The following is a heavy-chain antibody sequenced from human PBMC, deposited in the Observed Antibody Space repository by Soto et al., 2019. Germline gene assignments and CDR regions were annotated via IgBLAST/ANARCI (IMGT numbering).Heavy chain of an antibody. CDR3: VAEVGRRSFAH. D-gene: IGHD1-26*01. Sequence: QVQVEESGGGVVQPGRSLRLSCAASGFTFSSHAMHWVRQAPGKGLEWVAMISYDGTYENYVDSVKGRFTISRDNSKSTLSLQMNSLRPEDTAFYYCVAEVGRRSFAHWGQGTLVTVSS. V-gene: IGHV3-30*03. CDR2: ISYDGTYE. CDR1: GFTFSSHA. J-gene: IGHJ4*02.